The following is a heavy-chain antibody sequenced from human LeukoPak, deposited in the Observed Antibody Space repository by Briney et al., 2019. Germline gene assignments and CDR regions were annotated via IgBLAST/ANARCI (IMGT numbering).Heavy chain of an antibody. V-gene: IGHV3-21*01. J-gene: IGHJ6*02. Sequence: GGSLRLSCAASEFTFNNYAMSWVRQAPGKGLEWVSFISSSSSYIEYADSVKGRFTISRDNAKNSLYLQMNSLRAEDTAVYYCARVTQVVDYGMDVWGQGTTVTVSS. CDR1: EFTFNNYA. CDR2: ISSSSSYI. D-gene: IGHD6-6*01. CDR3: ARVTQVVDYGMDV.